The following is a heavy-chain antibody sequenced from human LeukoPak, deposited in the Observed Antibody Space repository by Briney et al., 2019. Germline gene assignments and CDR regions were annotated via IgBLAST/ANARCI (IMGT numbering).Heavy chain of an antibody. CDR2: IRSKAYGGTT. D-gene: IGHD1-26*01. CDR1: GFTFGDYA. Sequence: GGSLRLSCTASGFTFGDYAMSWFRQAQGKGLEWVGFIRSKAYGGTTECAASVKGRFTISRDDSKSIAYLQMNSLKTEDTAVYYCTRVSGSYPDTRYFDYWGQGTLVTVSS. CDR3: TRVSGSYPDTRYFDY. V-gene: IGHV3-49*03. J-gene: IGHJ4*02.